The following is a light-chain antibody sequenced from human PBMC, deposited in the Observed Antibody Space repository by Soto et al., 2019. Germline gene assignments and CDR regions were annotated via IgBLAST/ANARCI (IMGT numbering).Light chain of an antibody. CDR2: KAS. V-gene: IGKV1-5*03. Sequence: DIQMTQSPSTLSGSVGDRVTITCRASQTISSWLAWYQQKPGKAPKLLIYKASTLKSGVPSRSSGSGSGTEFTLTISSLQPDDFATYYCQKYNSAPRTFGQVTKVDIK. J-gene: IGKJ1*01. CDR1: QTISSW. CDR3: QKYNSAPRT.